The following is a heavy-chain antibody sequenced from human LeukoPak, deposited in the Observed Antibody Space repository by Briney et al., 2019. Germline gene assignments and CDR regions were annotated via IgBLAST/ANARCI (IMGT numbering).Heavy chain of an antibody. D-gene: IGHD1-26*01. CDR1: GGSFSGYY. J-gene: IGHJ3*02. Sequence: PSETLSLTCAVYGGSFSGYYWSWIRQPPGKGLEWIGEINHSGSTNYNPSLKSRVTISVDTSKNQFSLRLSSVTAADTAVYYCARHGYSGSLDAFDIWGQGTMVTVSS. V-gene: IGHV4-34*01. CDR2: INHSGST. CDR3: ARHGYSGSLDAFDI.